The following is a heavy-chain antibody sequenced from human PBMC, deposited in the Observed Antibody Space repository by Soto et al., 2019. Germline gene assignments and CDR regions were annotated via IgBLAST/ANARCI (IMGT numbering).Heavy chain of an antibody. V-gene: IGHV3-21*01. J-gene: IGHJ3*02. Sequence: VQLVASGGGLVNPGASLRLSCAASGFTFSNYNINWVRQAPGKGLEWVSSIRSRSIDMYYPVSVKGRYTIPRDDAKNSLSPQMTSLRPADTVVYCCVRKSYPAKAFDILGQGTRVTVPS. CDR2: IRSRSIDM. CDR3: VRKSYPAKAFDI. D-gene: IGHD2-2*01. CDR1: GFTFSNYN.